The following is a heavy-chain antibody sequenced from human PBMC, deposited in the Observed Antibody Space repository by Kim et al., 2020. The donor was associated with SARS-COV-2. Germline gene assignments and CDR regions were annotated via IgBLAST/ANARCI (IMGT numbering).Heavy chain of an antibody. V-gene: IGHV4-39*01. CDR2: IYYSGST. Sequence: SETLSLTCTVSGGSISSSSYYWGWIRQPPGKGLEWIGSIYYSGSTYYNPSLKSRVTISVDTSKNQFSLKLSSVTAADTAVYYCARPHIAIAAAGIGGWFDPWGQGTLVTVSS. J-gene: IGHJ5*02. CDR1: GGSISSSSYY. CDR3: ARPHIAIAAAGIGGWFDP. D-gene: IGHD6-13*01.